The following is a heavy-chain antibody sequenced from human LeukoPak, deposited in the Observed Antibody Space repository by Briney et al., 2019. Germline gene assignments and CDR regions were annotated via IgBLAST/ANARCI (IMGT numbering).Heavy chain of an antibody. Sequence: GGSLRLSCIISGFTFSRYAMHWVRQAPGKGLEWVSGIGINEASTYYADSVKGRFIVSRDTSKNTLYLQMNSLRAEDTAMYYCAKRSGSGSQEYFDYWGQGTVVTVSS. J-gene: IGHJ4*02. CDR3: AKRSGSGSQEYFDY. CDR2: IGINEAST. D-gene: IGHD3-10*01. CDR1: GFTFSRYA. V-gene: IGHV3-64*04.